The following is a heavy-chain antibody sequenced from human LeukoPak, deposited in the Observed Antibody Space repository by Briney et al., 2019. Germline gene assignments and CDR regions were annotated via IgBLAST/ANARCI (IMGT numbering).Heavy chain of an antibody. Sequence: PSETLSLTCTVSGGSISSSSYYWGWIRQPPGKGLEWIGRIYYSGSTYYNPSLRSRVTISVDTSKNQFSLKLSSVTAADTAVYYCARSGSYGDYVGYWGQGTLVTVSS. V-gene: IGHV4-39*01. CDR1: GGSISSSSYY. CDR2: IYYSGST. J-gene: IGHJ4*02. D-gene: IGHD4-17*01. CDR3: ARSGSYGDYVGY.